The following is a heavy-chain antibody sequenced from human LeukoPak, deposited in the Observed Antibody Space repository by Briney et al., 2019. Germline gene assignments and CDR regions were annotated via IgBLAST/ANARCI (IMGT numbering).Heavy chain of an antibody. Sequence: PSETLSLTSTVSGGSISSYYWSWIRQPAGKGLEWIGRIYTSGSTNYNPSLKSRVTMSVDTSKNQFSLKLSSVTAADTAVYYCARDLPPGDGNWFDPWGQGTLVTVSS. V-gene: IGHV4-4*07. J-gene: IGHJ5*02. CDR3: ARDLPPGDGNWFDP. D-gene: IGHD3-10*01. CDR1: GGSISSYY. CDR2: IYTSGST.